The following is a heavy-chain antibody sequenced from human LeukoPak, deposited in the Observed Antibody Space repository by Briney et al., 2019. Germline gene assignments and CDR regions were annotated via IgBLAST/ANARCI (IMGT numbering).Heavy chain of an antibody. Sequence: GGSLRLSCAASGFTFSDYYMSWIRQAPGKGLEWVSYISSSGSTIYYADSVKGRFTISRDNAKNSLYLQMNSLRAEDTAVYYCARQNLDIVATVNFDYWGQGTLVTVSS. CDR2: ISSSGSTI. CDR3: ARQNLDIVATVNFDY. V-gene: IGHV3-11*01. CDR1: GFTFSDYY. D-gene: IGHD5-12*01. J-gene: IGHJ4*02.